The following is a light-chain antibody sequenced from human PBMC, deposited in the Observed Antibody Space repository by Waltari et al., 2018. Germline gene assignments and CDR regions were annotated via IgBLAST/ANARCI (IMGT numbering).Light chain of an antibody. CDR1: HSVNWY. J-gene: IGKJ4*01. CDR3: QQRRNWALT. CDR2: DAS. Sequence: EIVLTQSPATLSFSPGERATLSCRASHSVNWYLAWYQQRPGQAPRLLIYDASNRATGIPARFSGSGSETDFTLTSSSLQPEDSAVYYCQQRRNWALTFGGGTKVEIK. V-gene: IGKV3-11*01.